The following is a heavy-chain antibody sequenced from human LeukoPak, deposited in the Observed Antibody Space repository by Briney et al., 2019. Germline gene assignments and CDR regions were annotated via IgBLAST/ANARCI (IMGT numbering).Heavy chain of an antibody. CDR2: IYHSGST. V-gene: IGHV4-38-2*02. CDR3: ARDPLLDPVAAAGTEGFDY. J-gene: IGHJ4*02. CDR1: GYSISSGYY. Sequence: SETLSLTCTVSGYSISSGYYWGWIRQPPGKGLEWIGSIYHSGSTYYNPSLKSRVTISVDTSKNQFSLKLSSVTAADTAVYYCARDPLLDPVAAAGTEGFDYWGQGTLVTVSS. D-gene: IGHD6-13*01.